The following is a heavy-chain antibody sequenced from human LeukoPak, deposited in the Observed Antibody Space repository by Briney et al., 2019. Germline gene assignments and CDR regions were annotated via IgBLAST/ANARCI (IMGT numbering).Heavy chain of an antibody. CDR1: GGSINSFY. CDR3: ARHESYANALHI. J-gene: IGHJ3*02. D-gene: IGHD3-16*01. V-gene: IGHV4-59*08. CDR2: IHYSGNT. Sequence: PSETLSLTCTVSGGSINSFYWSWIRQPPGKGLEWIGSIHYSGNTNYNPSLKSRVTISVDTSNNQFSLKLSSVIAADTAMYYFARHESYANALHIWGQGTMVAVSS.